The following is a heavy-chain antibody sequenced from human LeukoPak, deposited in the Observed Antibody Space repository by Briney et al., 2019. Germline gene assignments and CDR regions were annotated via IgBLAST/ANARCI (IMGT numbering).Heavy chain of an antibody. Sequence: PGGSLRLSCAASGFTLSSYWMHWVRQAPGKGLEWVANINQDGSEKYYVDSVKGRFTISSDNAKNALYLQMNSLRAEDTAVYYCARSDWFDPWGQGTLVTVSS. CDR2: INQDGSEK. J-gene: IGHJ5*02. D-gene: IGHD3-3*01. V-gene: IGHV3-7*01. CDR3: ARSDWFDP. CDR1: GFTLSSYW.